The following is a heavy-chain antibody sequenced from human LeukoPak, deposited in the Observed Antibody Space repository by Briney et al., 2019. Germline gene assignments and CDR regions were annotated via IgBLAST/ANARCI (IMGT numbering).Heavy chain of an antibody. Sequence: ASVKVSCKASGYTFTSYDINWVRQAAGQGLEWMGWMNPNSGNTGYAQKFQGRVTITRDTSISTAYMELSSLRSADTAVYYFARGPHRVLYYYYYMDVWGKGTTVTVSS. CDR1: GYTFTSYD. J-gene: IGHJ6*03. V-gene: IGHV1-8*03. CDR3: ARGPHRVLYYYYYMDV. CDR2: MNPNSGNT. D-gene: IGHD6-6*01.